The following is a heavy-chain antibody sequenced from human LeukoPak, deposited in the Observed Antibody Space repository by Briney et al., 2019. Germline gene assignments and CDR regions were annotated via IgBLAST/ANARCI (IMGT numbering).Heavy chain of an antibody. J-gene: IGHJ6*03. D-gene: IGHD4-11*01. CDR2: ISAYNGNT. V-gene: IGHV1-18*01. CDR1: GYTFTSYG. CDR3: ARVKMTTVEFYYYYYMDV. Sequence: ASVKVSCKASGYTFTSYGISWVRQAPGQGLEWMGWISAYNGNTNYAQKLQGRVTMTTDTSTSTAYMELRSLRSDDTAVYYCARVKMTTVEFYYYYYMDVWGKGTTVTVSS.